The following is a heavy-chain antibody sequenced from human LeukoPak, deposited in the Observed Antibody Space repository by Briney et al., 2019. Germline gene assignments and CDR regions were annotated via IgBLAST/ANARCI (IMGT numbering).Heavy chain of an antibody. J-gene: IGHJ4*02. Sequence: SETLSLTCAVYGGSFSGYYWSWIRQPPGKGLEWIGEINHSGSTNYNPSLKSRVTISVDTSKNQFSLKLSSVTAADTAVYYCARDVGRDFWSGYYLYFGYWGQGTLVTVSS. CDR2: INHSGST. V-gene: IGHV4-34*01. D-gene: IGHD3-3*01. CDR1: GGSFSGYY. CDR3: ARDVGRDFWSGYYLYFGY.